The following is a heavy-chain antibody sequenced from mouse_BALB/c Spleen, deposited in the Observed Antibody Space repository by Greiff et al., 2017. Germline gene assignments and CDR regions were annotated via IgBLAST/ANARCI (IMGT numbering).Heavy chain of an antibody. CDR2: IDPANGNT. V-gene: IGHV14-3*02. CDR1: GFNIKDTY. CDR3: ARKGDDYDVSWFAY. J-gene: IGHJ3*01. D-gene: IGHD2-4*01. Sequence: VQLQQSGAELVKPGASVKLSCTASGFNIKDTYMHWVKQRPEQGLEWIGRIDPANGNTKYDPKFQGKATITADTSSNTAYLQLSSLTSEDTAVYYCARKGDDYDVSWFAYWGQGTLVTVS.